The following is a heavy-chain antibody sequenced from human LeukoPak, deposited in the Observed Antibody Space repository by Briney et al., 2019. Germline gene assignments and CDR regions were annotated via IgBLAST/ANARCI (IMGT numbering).Heavy chain of an antibody. CDR3: ARASPPWVEVVSSFYLDF. Sequence: GASVKVSCKASGYTFTDYYIHWVRQAPGQGLEWMGIINPSGGSSSYAQKFQGRVTLTRDTSTTTVYMELTSLRSDDTAVYYCARASPPWVEVVSSFYLDFWGQGTLVTVSS. CDR1: GYTFTDYY. D-gene: IGHD3-3*01. V-gene: IGHV1-46*01. CDR2: INPSGGSS. J-gene: IGHJ4*02.